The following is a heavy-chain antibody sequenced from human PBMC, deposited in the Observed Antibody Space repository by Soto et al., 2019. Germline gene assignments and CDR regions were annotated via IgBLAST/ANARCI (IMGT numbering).Heavy chain of an antibody. V-gene: IGHV4-59*01. Sequence: SETLSLTCTVSGGSISSYYWSWIRQPPGKGLEWIGYIYYSGSTNYNPSLKSRVTISVDTSKNQFSLKLSSVTAADTAVYYCAREEMGYSYELAVPGSFDLWGRGTLVTVSS. J-gene: IGHJ2*01. CDR2: IYYSGST. D-gene: IGHD5-18*01. CDR3: AREEMGYSYELAVPGSFDL. CDR1: GGSISSYY.